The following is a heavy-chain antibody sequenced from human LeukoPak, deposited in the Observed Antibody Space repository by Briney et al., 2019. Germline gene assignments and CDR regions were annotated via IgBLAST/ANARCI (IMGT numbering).Heavy chain of an antibody. D-gene: IGHD3-10*01. CDR2: IYHSGST. J-gene: IGHJ5*02. CDR3: ARDRYYGSGSLGWFDP. Sequence: SETLSLTCTVSGYSISSGYYWGWIRQPPGKGLEWIGSIYHSGSTYYNPSLKSRVTISVDTSKNQFSLKLSSVTAADTAVYYCARDRYYGSGSLGWFDPWGQGTLVTVSS. V-gene: IGHV4-38-2*02. CDR1: GYSISSGYY.